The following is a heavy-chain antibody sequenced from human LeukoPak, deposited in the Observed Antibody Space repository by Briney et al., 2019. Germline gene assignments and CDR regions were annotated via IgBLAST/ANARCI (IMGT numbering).Heavy chain of an antibody. J-gene: IGHJ5*02. D-gene: IGHD2-21*01. V-gene: IGHV3-74*01. CDR2: IYNDGSST. Sequence: GGSLRLSCAAYGFTFSDYWMHWVRQAPGMGLVWVARIYNDGSSTTYADSVKGRFTISRDNAKNTLYLQMNSLGPEDTALFFCARVIRWFDLWGQGTLVTVSS. CDR1: GFTFSDYW. CDR3: ARVIRWFDL.